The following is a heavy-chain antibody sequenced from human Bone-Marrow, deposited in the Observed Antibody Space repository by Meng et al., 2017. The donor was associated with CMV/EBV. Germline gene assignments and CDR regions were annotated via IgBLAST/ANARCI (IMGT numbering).Heavy chain of an antibody. V-gene: IGHV3-23*01. CDR2: ISGSGGST. D-gene: IGHD6-13*01. Sequence: GESLKISCAASGFTFSSYAMSWVRQAPGKGLEWVSAISGSGGSTYYADSVKGRFTISRDNAKNSLSLQMKSLRAEDTAVYYCVRVAAGTGPRGSFDYWGQGTLVTVSS. CDR3: VRVAAGTGPRGSFDY. J-gene: IGHJ4*02. CDR1: GFTFSSYA.